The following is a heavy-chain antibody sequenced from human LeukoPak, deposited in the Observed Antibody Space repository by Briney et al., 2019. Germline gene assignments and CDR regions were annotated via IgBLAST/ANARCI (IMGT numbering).Heavy chain of an antibody. D-gene: IGHD3-22*01. CDR1: GYTFSSYY. V-gene: IGHV1-46*01. CDR3: VRDDSSGPQVY. CDR2: INPSGGST. Sequence: ASVKVSCKASGYTFSSYYMHWVRQAPGQGLEWMGIINPSGGSTKYAQKLQGRVTMTRDTSTSTVYMELSSLRSEDTAVYYCVRDDSSGPQVYWGQGTLVTVSS. J-gene: IGHJ4*02.